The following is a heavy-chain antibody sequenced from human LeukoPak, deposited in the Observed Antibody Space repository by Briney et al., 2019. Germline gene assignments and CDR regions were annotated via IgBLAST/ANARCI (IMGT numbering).Heavy chain of an antibody. Sequence: PSETLSLTCTVSGGSISSSSYYWGWIRQPPGKGLEWIGSIYYSGSTYYNPSLKSRVTVSVDTSKNQFSLKLSSVTAADTAVYYCARAKTTYYYDSSSSYWGQGTLVTVSS. CDR2: IYYSGST. V-gene: IGHV4-39*01. J-gene: IGHJ4*02. D-gene: IGHD3-22*01. CDR3: ARAKTTYYYDSSSSY. CDR1: GGSISSSSYY.